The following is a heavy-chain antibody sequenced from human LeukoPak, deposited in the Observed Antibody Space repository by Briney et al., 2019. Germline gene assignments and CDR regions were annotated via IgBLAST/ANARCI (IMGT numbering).Heavy chain of an antibody. J-gene: IGHJ5*02. D-gene: IGHD6-13*01. CDR2: IKSKTDGGTT. CDR3: AKKPRYSSSQNWFDP. CDR1: GFTFSNAW. Sequence: PGGSLRLSYAASGFTFSNAWMSWVRQAPGKGLEWVGRIKSKTDGGTTDYAAPVKGRFTISRDDSKNTLYLQMNSLRAEDTAVYYCAKKPRYSSSQNWFDPWGQGTLVTVSS. V-gene: IGHV3-15*01.